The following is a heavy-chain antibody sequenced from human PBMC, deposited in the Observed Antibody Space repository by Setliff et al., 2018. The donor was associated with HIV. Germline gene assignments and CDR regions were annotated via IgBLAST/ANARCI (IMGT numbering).Heavy chain of an antibody. D-gene: IGHD5-18*01. CDR2: IDYSGSA. CDR1: GGSVNSATYY. J-gene: IGHJ4*02. Sequence: SETLSLTCTVSGGSVNSATYYWSWIRQHPGKGLEWIGYIDYSGSAFYNPSLKSRITISVDTSKNQFSLRMKSVTAADTAMYYCAREGKTAMVTKYDYWGQETMVTVS. CDR3: AREGKTAMVTKYDY. V-gene: IGHV4-31*03.